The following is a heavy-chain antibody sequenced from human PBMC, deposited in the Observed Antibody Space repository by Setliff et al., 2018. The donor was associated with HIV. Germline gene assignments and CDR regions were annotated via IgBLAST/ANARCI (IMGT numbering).Heavy chain of an antibody. CDR3: ASARIPTGGTSTSLDY. J-gene: IGHJ4*02. V-gene: IGHV3-23*01. CDR1: GFTFSNYA. CDR2: ISGGGRT. Sequence: GGSLRLSCAASGFTFSNYAMTWVRQAPGTGLECVSAISGGGRTSYADSVKGRFTISRDNSKNTLFLQLNTLRPEDTAVYYCASARIPTGGTSTSLDYWGQGAQVTVSS. D-gene: IGHD1-1*01.